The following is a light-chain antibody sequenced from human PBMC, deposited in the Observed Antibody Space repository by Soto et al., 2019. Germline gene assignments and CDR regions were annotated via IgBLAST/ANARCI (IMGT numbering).Light chain of an antibody. V-gene: IGKV3-20*01. Sequence: DIVLTQSPGTLSLSPGERATLSCRASQSVSSDYLAWYQQKPGQTPRLLVYGASNRATGIPDRFSASGSGTVSTLTISRLEPEDFAVYYCQQFDGSSYTFGQGSKLEIK. J-gene: IGKJ2*01. CDR2: GAS. CDR1: QSVSSDY. CDR3: QQFDGSSYT.